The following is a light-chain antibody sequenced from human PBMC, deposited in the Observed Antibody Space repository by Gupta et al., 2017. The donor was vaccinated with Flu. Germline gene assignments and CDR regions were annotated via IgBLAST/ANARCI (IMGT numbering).Light chain of an antibody. Sequence: RVTISCSGSTSNSGNNYVSWYQQLPGTAPKLLIYDTNKRPSGIPDRFSGSESGPSATLTITGLQTGDEADYDCGTWDDSLTVWVFGGGTKLTVL. CDR3: GTWDDSLTVWV. V-gene: IGLV1-51*01. CDR2: DTN. J-gene: IGLJ3*02. CDR1: TSNSGNNY.